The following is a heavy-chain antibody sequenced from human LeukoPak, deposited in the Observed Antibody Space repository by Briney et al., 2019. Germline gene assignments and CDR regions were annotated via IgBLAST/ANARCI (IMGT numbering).Heavy chain of an antibody. J-gene: IGHJ4*02. D-gene: IGHD3-22*01. CDR2: IYYSGST. V-gene: IGHV4-59*01. CDR1: GGSISSYY. Sequence: SETLSLTCTVSGGSISSYYWSWIRQPPGKGLEWIGYIYYSGSTNYNPSLMSRVTISVDTSKNQFSLKLSSVTAADTAVYYCARLTYYYDSSGFSPPYLAYGARGPLFTVSS. CDR3: ARLTYYYDSSGFSPPYLAY.